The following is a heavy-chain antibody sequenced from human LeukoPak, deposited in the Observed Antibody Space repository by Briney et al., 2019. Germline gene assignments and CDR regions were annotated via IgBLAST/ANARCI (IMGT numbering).Heavy chain of an antibody. J-gene: IGHJ3*02. V-gene: IGHV5-51*03. CDR1: GYRFTSYW. Sequence: PGESLKISCKGSGYRFTSYWIGWVRQMPGKGLEWMGIIYPGDFDTRYSPSFEGQVTISADKSISTAYLQWTSLKASDSAMYYCARSRGAWYNAFDIWGQGTMVTVSS. CDR3: ARSRGAWYNAFDI. CDR2: IYPGDFDT. D-gene: IGHD6-13*01.